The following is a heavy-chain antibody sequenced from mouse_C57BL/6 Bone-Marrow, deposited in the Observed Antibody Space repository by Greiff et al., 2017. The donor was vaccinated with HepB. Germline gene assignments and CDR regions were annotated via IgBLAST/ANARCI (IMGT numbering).Heavy chain of an antibody. V-gene: IGHV5-6*02. D-gene: IGHD4-1*01. CDR1: GFTFSSYG. CDR2: ISSGGSYT. Sequence: EVKLMESGGDLVKPGGSLKLSCAASGFTFSSYGMSWVRQTPDKRLEWVATISSGGSYTYYPDSVKGRFTISRDNAKNTLYLQMSSLKSEDTAMYYCARRTGTRGYFDYWGQGTTLTVSS. J-gene: IGHJ2*01. CDR3: ARRTGTRGYFDY.